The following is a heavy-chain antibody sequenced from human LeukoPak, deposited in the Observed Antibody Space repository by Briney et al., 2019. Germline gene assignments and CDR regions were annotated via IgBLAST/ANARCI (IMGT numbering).Heavy chain of an antibody. J-gene: IGHJ4*02. CDR2: ISYDGSNK. V-gene: IGHV3-30-3*01. CDR1: GFTFSSYA. Sequence: PGGSLRLSCAASGFTFSSYAMHWVRQAPGKGLEWVAVISYDGSNKYYADSVKGRFTISRDNSKNTLYLQMNSLRAEDTAVYYCAKDPDSLGDYWGQGTLVTVSS. D-gene: IGHD2-15*01. CDR3: AKDPDSLGDY.